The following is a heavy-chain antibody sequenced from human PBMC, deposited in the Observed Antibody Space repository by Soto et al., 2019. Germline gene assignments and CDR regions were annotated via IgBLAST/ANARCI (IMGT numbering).Heavy chain of an antibody. CDR3: ASDARYCSSTSCYPSWFDP. D-gene: IGHD2-2*01. V-gene: IGHV3-53*01. CDR1: GFMVSSNY. CDR2: MYSDGGT. J-gene: IGHJ5*02. Sequence: PGGSLRLSCAASGFMVSSNYMIWVRQAPGKGLEWVSVMYSDGGTYYADSVKGRFTISRDNSKNTLYLQMNSLRAEDTAVYYCASDARYCSSTSCYPSWFDPWGQGTLVTVSS.